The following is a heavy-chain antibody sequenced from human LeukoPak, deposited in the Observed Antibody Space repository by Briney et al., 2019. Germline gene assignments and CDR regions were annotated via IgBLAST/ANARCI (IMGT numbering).Heavy chain of an antibody. CDR1: GGSISSSSYY. CDR3: ARMGLYHDSSGYPGYYFDY. J-gene: IGHJ4*02. Sequence: SETLSLTCTVSGGSISSSSYYWGWIRQPPGKGLEWIGSIYYSGSTYYNPSLKSRVTISVDTSKNQFSLKLSSVTAADTAVYYCARMGLYHDSSGYPGYYFDYWGQGTLVTVSS. D-gene: IGHD3-22*01. V-gene: IGHV4-39*07. CDR2: IYYSGST.